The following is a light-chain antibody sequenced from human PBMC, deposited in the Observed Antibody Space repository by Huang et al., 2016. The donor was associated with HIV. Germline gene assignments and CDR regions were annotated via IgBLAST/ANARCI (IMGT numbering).Light chain of an antibody. CDR2: GAS. Sequence: EIVMTQSPATLSLSPGERATLSCRASQTVSSNYLSWYQQKPGQAPRLLIYGASTRATGIPARFSGSGSGPDFTLTISSLQPEDFAVYYCQQEYSFGQGTKLEIK. CDR3: QQEYS. CDR1: QTVSSNY. J-gene: IGKJ2*03. V-gene: IGKV3D-7*01.